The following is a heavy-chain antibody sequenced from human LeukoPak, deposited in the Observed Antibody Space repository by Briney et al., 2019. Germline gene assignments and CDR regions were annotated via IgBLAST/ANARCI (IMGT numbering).Heavy chain of an antibody. D-gene: IGHD5-12*01. Sequence: PGGSLRLSCAASGFTFDDYAMHWVRQAPGKGLEWVSGISWNSGSIGYADSVKGRFTISRDNAKNSLYLQMNSLRAEDMALYYCAKGQVADRGYDLGGGYFDYWGQGTLVTVSS. CDR1: GFTFDDYA. CDR2: ISWNSGSI. CDR3: AKGQVADRGYDLGGGYFDY. V-gene: IGHV3-9*03. J-gene: IGHJ4*02.